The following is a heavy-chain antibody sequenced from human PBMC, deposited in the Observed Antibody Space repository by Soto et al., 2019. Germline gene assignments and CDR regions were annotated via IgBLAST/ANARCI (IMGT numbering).Heavy chain of an antibody. CDR1: GFTFSSYA. CDR3: ARDHYGGKWGVYYYYGMDV. CDR2: TSYDGSNK. V-gene: IGHV3-30-3*01. D-gene: IGHD4-17*01. Sequence: QVQLVESGGGVVQPGRSLRLSCAASGFTFSSYAMHCVRQAPGKGPEWVADTSYDGSNKYYADSVKGRFTISRDNSKNTLYLQMNSLRAEDTAVYYCARDHYGGKWGVYYYYGMDVWGQGTTVTVSS. J-gene: IGHJ6*02.